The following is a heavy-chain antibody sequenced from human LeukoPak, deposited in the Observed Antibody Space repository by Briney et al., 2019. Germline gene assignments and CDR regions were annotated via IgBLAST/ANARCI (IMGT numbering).Heavy chain of an antibody. CDR3: ARQGFYSSSWNHFDY. D-gene: IGHD6-13*01. CDR2: INHSGST. V-gene: IGHV4-39*01. J-gene: IGHJ4*02. CDR1: GGSISSSSYF. Sequence: SETLSLTCTVSGGSISSSSYFWGWIRQPPGKGLEWIGEINHSGSTNYNPSLKSRVTISVDTSKNQFSLKLSSVTAADTAVYYCARQGFYSSSWNHFDYWGQGTLVTVSS.